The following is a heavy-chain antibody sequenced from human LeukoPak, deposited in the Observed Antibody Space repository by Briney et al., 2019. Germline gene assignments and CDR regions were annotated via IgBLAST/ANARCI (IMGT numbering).Heavy chain of an antibody. J-gene: IGHJ2*01. CDR2: IYYSGST. Sequence: SETLSLTCTVSGGSISSYYWSWIRQPPGKGLEWIGYIYYSGSTNYNPSLKSRVTISVDTSKNQFSLKLSSVTAADTAVYYCAVTFFGVVIPNWYFDLWGRGTLVTVSS. CDR1: GGSISSYY. D-gene: IGHD3-3*01. V-gene: IGHV4-59*01. CDR3: AVTFFGVVIPNWYFDL.